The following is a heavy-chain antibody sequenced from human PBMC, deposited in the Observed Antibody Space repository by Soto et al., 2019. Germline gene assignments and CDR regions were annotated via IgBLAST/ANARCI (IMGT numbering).Heavy chain of an antibody. CDR2: IYYRGST. D-gene: IGHD2-8*02. V-gene: IGHV4-31*03. CDR3: ARKFWSEEGGWYFDL. J-gene: IGHJ2*01. Sequence: QVQLQESGPGLVKPSQTLSLTCTVSGGSISSGGYYWRWIRQHPWKGLGWIGYIYYRGSTYYNPSRKSRVTISVDTSKNGFALKLSFVTAADTAVYYCARKFWSEEGGWYFDLWGRGTLVTVSS. CDR1: GGSISSGGYY.